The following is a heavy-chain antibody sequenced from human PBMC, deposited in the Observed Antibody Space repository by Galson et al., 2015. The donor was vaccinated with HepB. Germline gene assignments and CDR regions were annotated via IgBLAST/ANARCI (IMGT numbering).Heavy chain of an antibody. D-gene: IGHD3-10*01. J-gene: IGHJ5*02. CDR1: GYTFTGYN. CDR2: ISAYNGNT. Sequence: SVKVSCKASGYTFTGYNIFWVGQAPGQGLEYMGWISAYNGNTNYAQKFQGRVTMTTDTYTSTAYLELRSLGSDDTAVYYCARGRYYYGSGSFYWFDPWGQGTLVTVSS. CDR3: ARGRYYYGSGSFYWFDP. V-gene: IGHV1-18*04.